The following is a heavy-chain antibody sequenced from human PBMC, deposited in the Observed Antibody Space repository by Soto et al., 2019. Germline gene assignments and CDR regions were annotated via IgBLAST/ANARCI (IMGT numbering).Heavy chain of an antibody. J-gene: IGHJ6*02. D-gene: IGHD2-2*01. Sequence: LRLSCAASGFTFSSYAMHWVRQAPGKGLEWVAVISYDGSNKYYADSVKGRFTISRDNSKNTLYLQMNSLRAEDTAVYYCARVSSPIVVVPAAMGYYYGMDVWGQGTTVTVSS. V-gene: IGHV3-30-3*01. CDR2: ISYDGSNK. CDR3: ARVSSPIVVVPAAMGYYYGMDV. CDR1: GFTFSSYA.